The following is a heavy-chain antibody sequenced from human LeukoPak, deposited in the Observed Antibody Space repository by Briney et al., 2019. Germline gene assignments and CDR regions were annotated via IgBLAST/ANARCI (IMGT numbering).Heavy chain of an antibody. D-gene: IGHD3-22*01. Sequence: PGGSLRLSCAASGFTFSSYSMNWVRQAPGKGLEWVSYISSSSSTIYYADSVKGRFTISRDNAKNSLYLQMNSLRAEDTAVYYCARDLRSSGYYAFDYWGQGTLVTISS. CDR2: ISSSSSTI. V-gene: IGHV3-48*04. J-gene: IGHJ4*02. CDR3: ARDLRSSGYYAFDY. CDR1: GFTFSSYS.